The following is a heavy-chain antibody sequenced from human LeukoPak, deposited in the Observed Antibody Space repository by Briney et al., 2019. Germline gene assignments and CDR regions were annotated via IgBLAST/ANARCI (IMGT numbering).Heavy chain of an antibody. CDR1: GYTFTSYD. CDR2: MNPNSGNT. Sequence: ATVKVSCKASGYTFTSYDINWVRQATGQGLEWMGWMNPNSGNTGYAQKFQGRVTMTRNTSISTAYMELSSLRSEDTAVYYCARVNSPDYGYYYYYGMDVWGQGTTVTVSS. CDR3: ARVNSPDYGYYYYYGMDV. J-gene: IGHJ6*02. V-gene: IGHV1-8*01. D-gene: IGHD3-16*01.